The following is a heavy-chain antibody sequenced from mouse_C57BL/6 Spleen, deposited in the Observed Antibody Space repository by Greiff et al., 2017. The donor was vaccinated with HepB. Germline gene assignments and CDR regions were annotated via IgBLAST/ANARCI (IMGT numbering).Heavy chain of an antibody. Sequence: VQLQQSGAELVRPGASVMLSCKASGYTFTDYEMHWVKQTPVHGLEWIGAIDPETGGTAYNQKFKGKAILTADKSSSTAYMELRSLTSEDSAVYYCTRVGYYPAWFAYWGQGTLVTVSA. CDR2: IDPETGGT. V-gene: IGHV1-15*01. D-gene: IGHD1-1*01. J-gene: IGHJ3*01. CDR1: GYTFTDYE. CDR3: TRVGYYPAWFAY.